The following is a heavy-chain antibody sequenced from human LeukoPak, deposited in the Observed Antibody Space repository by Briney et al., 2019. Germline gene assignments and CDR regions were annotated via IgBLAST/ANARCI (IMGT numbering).Heavy chain of an antibody. V-gene: IGHV3-74*01. CDR3: TKDDDSPSYYIDY. CDR2: INSDGSTT. D-gene: IGHD3-22*01. Sequence: VGSLRLSCAASGFTFSSYWMYWVRQAPGKGLVWVSRINSDGSTTSYADSVKGRFTISRDNAKNTLYLQMNSLRAEDTAVYYCTKDDDSPSYYIDYWGQGTLVTVSS. CDR1: GFTFSSYW. J-gene: IGHJ4*02.